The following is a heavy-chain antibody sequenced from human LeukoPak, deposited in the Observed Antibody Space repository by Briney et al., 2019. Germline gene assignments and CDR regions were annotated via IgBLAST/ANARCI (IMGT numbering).Heavy chain of an antibody. V-gene: IGHV1-69*13. Sequence: SLKVSCKASGGTFSSYAISWVRQAPGQGLEWMGVIIPIFGTANYAQKFQGRVTITADESTSTAYMELSSMRSEDTAVYYCATGMTTVTTSDAFDIWGQGTMVTVSS. CDR2: IIPIFGTA. CDR1: GGTFSSYA. D-gene: IGHD4-17*01. CDR3: ATGMTTVTTSDAFDI. J-gene: IGHJ3*02.